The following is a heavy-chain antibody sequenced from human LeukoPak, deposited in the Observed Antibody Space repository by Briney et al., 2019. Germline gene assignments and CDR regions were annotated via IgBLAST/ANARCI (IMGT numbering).Heavy chain of an antibody. J-gene: IGHJ3*02. Sequence: SVKVSCKASGGTFSSYAISWVRQAPGQGLEWMGGIIPIFGTANYAQKFQGRVTITADESTSTAHMELSSLRSEDTAVYYCARDLPDGSGAFDIWGQGTMVTVSS. CDR2: IIPIFGTA. CDR3: ARDLPDGSGAFDI. V-gene: IGHV1-69*01. CDR1: GGTFSSYA. D-gene: IGHD1-14*01.